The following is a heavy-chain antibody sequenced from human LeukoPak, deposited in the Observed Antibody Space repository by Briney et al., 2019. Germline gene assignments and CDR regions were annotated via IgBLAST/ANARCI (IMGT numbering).Heavy chain of an antibody. CDR3: VRCGRGGSNSMPFLDY. CDR2: ISGGGETM. D-gene: IGHD1-26*01. CDR1: GFTFSSYE. J-gene: IGHJ4*02. Sequence: GGSLRLSCVASGFTFSSYEMNWVSQAPGKWLEWLSYISGGGETMFYVDSVKGRFTISRDNADNSLSLQMNSLRAEDTAVYYCVRCGRGGSNSMPFLDYWGQGAPVTVSS. V-gene: IGHV3-48*03.